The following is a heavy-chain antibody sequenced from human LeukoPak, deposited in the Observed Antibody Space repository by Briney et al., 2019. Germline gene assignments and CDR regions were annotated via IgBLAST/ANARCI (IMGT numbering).Heavy chain of an antibody. CDR1: GFTFTSYS. V-gene: IGHV3-21*01. Sequence: VRSLRLSCAASGFTFTSYSMSWVPQAPGKGLGWVSSISSSISYIYYADSVKGRFTISRDNAKNSLYLQMNSLRAEDTAVYYCARAIVVVPATVTASDWGQGTLVTVSS. J-gene: IGHJ4*02. CDR3: ARAIVVVPATVTASD. D-gene: IGHD2-2*01. CDR2: ISSSISYI.